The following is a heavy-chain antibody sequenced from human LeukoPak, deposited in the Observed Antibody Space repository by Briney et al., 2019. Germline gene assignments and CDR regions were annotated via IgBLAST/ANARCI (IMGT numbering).Heavy chain of an antibody. D-gene: IGHD2-21*01. V-gene: IGHV1-69*01. CDR1: GGTFISYA. J-gene: IGHJ4*02. CDR3: ARRSCGGDCYNELYFDY. Sequence: SVKVSCKASGGTFISYAISWVRQAPGQGLEWMGGIIPIFGTANYAQKFQGRVTITADESTSTAYMELSSLRSEDTAVYYCARRSCGGDCYNELYFDYWGQGTLVTVSS. CDR2: IIPIFGTA.